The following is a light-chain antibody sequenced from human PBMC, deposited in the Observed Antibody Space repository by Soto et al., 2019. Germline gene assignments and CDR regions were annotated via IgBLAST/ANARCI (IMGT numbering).Light chain of an antibody. Sequence: QLVLTQPSSVSGAPGQNITISCAGSSSNIGAGFDVHWYQQLPGAAPKLLIHGSNNRPSGVPDRFSGSKSDTSASLAVTGLQVEDEADYYCQSYDSGLTDYVFGGGTKLTVL. CDR3: QSYDSGLTDYV. CDR2: GSN. J-gene: IGLJ1*01. V-gene: IGLV1-40*01. CDR1: SSNIGAGFD.